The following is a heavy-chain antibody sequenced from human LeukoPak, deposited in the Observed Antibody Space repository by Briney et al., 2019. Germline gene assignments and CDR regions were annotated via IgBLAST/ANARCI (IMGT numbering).Heavy chain of an antibody. J-gene: IGHJ4*02. CDR1: GGSISSYY. D-gene: IGHD3-22*01. V-gene: IGHV4-4*07. CDR3: ASHSPYYYDSSGYSYDY. Sequence: SETLSLTCTVSGGSISSYYWSWIRQPAGKGLEWIGRLYTSGSTNYNPSLKSRVTMSVDTSKNQFSLKLSSVTAADTAVYYCASHSPYYYDSSGYSYDYWGQGTLVTVSS. CDR2: LYTSGST.